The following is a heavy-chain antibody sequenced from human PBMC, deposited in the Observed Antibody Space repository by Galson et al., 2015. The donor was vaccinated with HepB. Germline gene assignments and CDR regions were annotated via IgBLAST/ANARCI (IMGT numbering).Heavy chain of an antibody. D-gene: IGHD2-21*01. CDR3: ARGLRLFNYYYYGRDV. CDR2: ISYDGRNK. Sequence: SLRLSCAASGLTFSTFSMHWVRQAPGKGLDWVTFISYDGRNKYYADSLKGRFTISRENPKKTLYLQMDSLRPEDTAVYYCARGLRLFNYYYYGRDVWGQGTTVTVSS. J-gene: IGHJ6*02. CDR1: GLTFSTFS. V-gene: IGHV3-30*04.